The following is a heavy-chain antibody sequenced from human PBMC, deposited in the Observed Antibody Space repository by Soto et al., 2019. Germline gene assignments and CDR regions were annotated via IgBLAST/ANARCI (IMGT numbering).Heavy chain of an antibody. CDR3: ARATPYHYDFWSGYYFPYYYYGMDV. Sequence: SETLSLTCTVSGGSISSYYWSWIRQPPGKGLEWIGYIYYSGSTNYNPSLKSRVTISVDTSKNQFSLKLSSVTAADTAVYYCARATPYHYDFWSGYYFPYYYYGMDVWGQGTTVTVSS. D-gene: IGHD3-3*01. CDR1: GGSISSYY. V-gene: IGHV4-59*01. CDR2: IYYSGST. J-gene: IGHJ6*02.